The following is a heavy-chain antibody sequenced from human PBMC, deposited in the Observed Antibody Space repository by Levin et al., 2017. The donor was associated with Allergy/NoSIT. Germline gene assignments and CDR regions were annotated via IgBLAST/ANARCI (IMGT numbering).Heavy chain of an antibody. Sequence: GESLKISCAASGFTFSSYGMHWVRQAPGKGLEWVAVISSDGRKKFYADSGKGRFTISRDNSKNTLDLQMNSLRAEDTAVYYCAKDVYGSGWYPLGNDAFEMWGQGTKVSVSS. V-gene: IGHV3-30*18. CDR1: GFTFSSYG. J-gene: IGHJ3*02. CDR2: ISSDGRKK. CDR3: AKDVYGSGWYPLGNDAFEM. D-gene: IGHD6-19*01.